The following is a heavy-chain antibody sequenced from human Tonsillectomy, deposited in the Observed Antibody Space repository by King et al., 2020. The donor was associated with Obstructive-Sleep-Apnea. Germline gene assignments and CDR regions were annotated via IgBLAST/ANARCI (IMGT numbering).Heavy chain of an antibody. J-gene: IGHJ6*02. CDR1: GYTFTNYP. V-gene: IGHV7-4-1*02. CDR3: ARERSVVEVAATRDYYFGMDV. D-gene: IGHD2-15*01. Sequence: VQLVQSGSELKKPGASVKVSCKASGYTFTNYPMNWVRQAPGQGLEWMGWINTNTGNPTYAQGFTGRFVFSLDTSASTAYLQISSLKAEDTAVYYCARERSVVEVAATRDYYFGMDVWGQGTTVTVSS. CDR2: INTNTGNP.